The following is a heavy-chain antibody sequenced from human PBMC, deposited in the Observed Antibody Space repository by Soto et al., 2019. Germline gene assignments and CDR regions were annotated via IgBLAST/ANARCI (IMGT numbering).Heavy chain of an antibody. CDR1: GGSISSSSYY. Sequence: SETLSLTCTVSGGSISSSSYYWGWIRQPPGKGLEWIGSIYYSGSTYYNPSLKSRVTISVDTSKNQFSLKLSSVTAADTAVYYCWHLRLSGYCSGGSCPTRDYWGQGTLVTVSS. CDR3: WHLRLSGYCSGGSCPTRDY. J-gene: IGHJ4*02. D-gene: IGHD2-15*01. CDR2: IYYSGST. V-gene: IGHV4-39*01.